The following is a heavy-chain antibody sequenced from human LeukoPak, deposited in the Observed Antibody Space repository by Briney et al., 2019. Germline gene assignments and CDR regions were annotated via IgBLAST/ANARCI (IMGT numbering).Heavy chain of an antibody. CDR3: ARGSRSAGSGSYYDFDY. V-gene: IGHV6-1*01. CDR2: TYYRSKWYN. J-gene: IGHJ4*02. D-gene: IGHD3-10*01. CDR1: GDSVSTNSAT. Sequence: SQTLSLTCAISGDSVSTNSATWNWIRQSPSRRLDWLGRTYYRSKWYNDYAVSVKSRVTITPDTSKNQFSLQLNSVTPEDTAVYYCARGSRSAGSGSYYDFDYWGQGTLVTVSS.